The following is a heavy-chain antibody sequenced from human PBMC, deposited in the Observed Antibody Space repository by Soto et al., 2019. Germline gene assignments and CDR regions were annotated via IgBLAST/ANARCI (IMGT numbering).Heavy chain of an antibody. D-gene: IGHD1-26*01. CDR1: GFTFSIYA. CDR3: AKYRGMDTVRSYVDY. J-gene: IGHJ4*02. CDR2: IHNGGNT. V-gene: IGHV3-23*01. Sequence: EVQLLESGGGLVQPGGSLRLSCAASGFTFSIYAMSWVRQAPGKVLEWVSTIHNGGNTYYADSVRGRFTISRDNSKNTLYLQMNSLRAEDTAVYYCAKYRGMDTVRSYVDYWGQGSLFTVSA.